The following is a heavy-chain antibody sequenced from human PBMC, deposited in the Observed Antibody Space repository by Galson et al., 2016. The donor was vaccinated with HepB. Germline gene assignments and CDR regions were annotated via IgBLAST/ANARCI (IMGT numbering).Heavy chain of an antibody. D-gene: IGHD4/OR15-4a*01. J-gene: IGHJ3*02. CDR1: GFTFSRCN. Sequence: SLRLSCAASGFTFSRCNMNWVRQAPGKGLEWLSYTSTSSGHVYYADSVQGRFTISRDNAKNSLYLQMNSLRDDDTAVYYCAGDRVLGDTFDIWGQGTMVTVSS. V-gene: IGHV3-48*02. CDR2: TSTSSGHV. CDR3: AGDRVLGDTFDI.